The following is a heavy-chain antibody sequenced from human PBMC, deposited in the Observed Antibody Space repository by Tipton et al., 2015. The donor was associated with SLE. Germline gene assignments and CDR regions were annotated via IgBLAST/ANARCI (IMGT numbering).Heavy chain of an antibody. D-gene: IGHD3-3*01. CDR2: IYSGGST. CDR3: ASNYDFWSGYHAFDI. Sequence: GSLRLSCAASGFTVSSNYMSWVRQAPGKGLEWVSVIYSGGSTYYADSVRGRFTISRDNSKNTLYLQMNSLRAEDTAMYYCASNYDFWSGYHAFDIWGQGTMVTVSS. CDR1: GFTVSSNY. V-gene: IGHV3-53*01. J-gene: IGHJ3*02.